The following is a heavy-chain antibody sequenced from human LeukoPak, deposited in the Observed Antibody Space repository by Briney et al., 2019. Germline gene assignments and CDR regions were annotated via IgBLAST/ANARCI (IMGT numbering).Heavy chain of an antibody. CDR3: AKNRHGDYLGKGGMDV. CDR2: LYSGGSS. D-gene: IGHD4-17*01. CDR1: GFTVSSNY. V-gene: IGHV3-66*02. J-gene: IGHJ6*02. Sequence: PGGSLRLSCAASGFTVSSNYMSWVRQAPGMGLEWVSFLYSGGSSYYADSVKGRFTISRDNSKNTLYLQMNSLRAEDTAVYYCAKNRHGDYLGKGGMDVWGQGTTVTVSS.